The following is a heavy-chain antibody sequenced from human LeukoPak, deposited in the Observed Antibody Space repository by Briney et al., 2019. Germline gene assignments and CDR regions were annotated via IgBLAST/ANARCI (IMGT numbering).Heavy chain of an antibody. D-gene: IGHD6-19*01. CDR1: GFTFRSYA. CDR3: AKDRGDSGWYLDY. J-gene: IGHJ4*02. V-gene: IGHV3-23*01. Sequence: PGGSLRLSCAASGFTFRSYAMTWVRQAPGKGLEWVSAIISGSSTYYAESVKGRFTISRDNSKNTLYLQMNSLRAEDTAVYYCAKDRGDSGWYLDYGGQGTLVTVSS. CDR2: IISGSST.